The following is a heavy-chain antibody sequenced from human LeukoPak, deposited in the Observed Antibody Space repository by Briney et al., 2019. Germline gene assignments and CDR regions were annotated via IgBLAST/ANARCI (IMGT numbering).Heavy chain of an antibody. CDR3: AKLVGATTGIDY. J-gene: IGHJ4*02. V-gene: IGHV3-74*01. CDR2: INGDGTST. Sequence: GGSLRLSCAASGFTFSDYWMHWVRQAAGKGLVWVSRINGDGTSTRYADSVKGRFTISRDNAKNTVYLQMNSLSAEDTAVYYCAKLVGATTGIDYWGQGTLVTVSS. D-gene: IGHD1-26*01. CDR1: GFTFSDYW.